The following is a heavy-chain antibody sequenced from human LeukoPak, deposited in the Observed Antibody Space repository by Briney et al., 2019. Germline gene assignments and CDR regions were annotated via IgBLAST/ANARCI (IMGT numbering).Heavy chain of an antibody. Sequence: SQTLSLTCTVSGGSISRGGYNWHWIRQHPGKGLEWIGNIYYSGSTFYNPSLKSPVTISVDTSKNQFSLKLNSVTAADTAVYYCARSTGPSLTFDHWGQGTLDTVSS. CDR3: ARSTGPSLTFDH. CDR2: IYYSGST. CDR1: GGSISRGGYN. V-gene: IGHV4-31*01. J-gene: IGHJ4*02. D-gene: IGHD2-8*02.